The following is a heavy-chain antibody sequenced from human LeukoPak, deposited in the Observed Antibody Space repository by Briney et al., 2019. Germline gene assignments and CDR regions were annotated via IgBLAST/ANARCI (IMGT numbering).Heavy chain of an antibody. Sequence: PSETLSLTCTVSGRSIGTYYWSWIRQPPGKGLEWIGYIYYTGSTEHNPSLKSRVTLSVDTSKNQFSLRLNSVTAADTAVYYCARSYGSGNYFDYWGQGTLVTVSS. D-gene: IGHD3-10*01. CDR2: IYYTGST. CDR1: GRSIGTYY. J-gene: IGHJ4*02. V-gene: IGHV4-59*01. CDR3: ARSYGSGNYFDY.